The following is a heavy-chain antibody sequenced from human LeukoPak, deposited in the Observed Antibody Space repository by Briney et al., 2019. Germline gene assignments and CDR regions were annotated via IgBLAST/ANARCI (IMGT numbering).Heavy chain of an antibody. V-gene: IGHV3-23*01. CDR1: GFTFSSYA. CDR2: ISGSGGST. CDR3: AKGMTTGVFDY. Sequence: GGSLTLSCAASGFTFSSYAMSWVRHPPGTGLEWVSAISGSGGSTSYADSVKGRFTISRDNSKNTLYLQMNRLRAGDTAVYYCAKGMTTGVFDYWGQGTLVTVSS. J-gene: IGHJ4*02. D-gene: IGHD4-17*01.